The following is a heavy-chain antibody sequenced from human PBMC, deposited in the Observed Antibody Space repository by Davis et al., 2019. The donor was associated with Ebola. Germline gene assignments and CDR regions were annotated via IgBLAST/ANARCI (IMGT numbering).Heavy chain of an antibody. J-gene: IGHJ4*02. V-gene: IGHV4-59*12. D-gene: IGHD5-18*01. CDR3: ARGRVDTAMGFDY. CDR1: GGSFSGYY. CDR2: IYYSGST. Sequence: PSETLSLTCAVYGGSFSGYYWSWIRQPPGKGLEWIGYIYYSGSTNYNPSLKSRVTISVDTSKNQFSLKLSSVTAADTAVYYCARGRVDTAMGFDYWGQGTLVTVSS.